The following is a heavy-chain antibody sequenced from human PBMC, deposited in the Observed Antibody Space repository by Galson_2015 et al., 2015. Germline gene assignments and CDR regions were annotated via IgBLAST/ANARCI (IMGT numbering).Heavy chain of an antibody. CDR3: ARVERLTSSIYYYYYYMDV. V-gene: IGHV1-69*13. Sequence: SVKVSCKASGGTFSSYAISWVRQAPGQGLEWMGGIIPIFGTANYAQKFQGRVTITADESTSTAYMELSSLRSEDTAVYYCARVERLTSSIYYYYYYMDVWGKGTTVTVSS. CDR2: IIPIFGTA. CDR1: GGTFSSYA. D-gene: IGHD4/OR15-4a*01. J-gene: IGHJ6*03.